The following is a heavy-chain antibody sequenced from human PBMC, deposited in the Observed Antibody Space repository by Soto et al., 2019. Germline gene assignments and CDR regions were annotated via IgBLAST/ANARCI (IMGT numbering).Heavy chain of an antibody. V-gene: IGHV1-69*13. CDR1: GGTFSSYA. J-gene: IGHJ6*02. D-gene: IGHD6-13*01. CDR3: ARAREGYSTLHYYYGMDV. Sequence: ASVKVSCKASGGTFSSYAISWVRQAPGQGLEWMGGIIPIFGTANYAQKFQGRVTITADESTSTAYMELSSLRSEDTAVYYCARAREGYSTLHYYYGMDVWGQGTTVTVSS. CDR2: IIPIFGTA.